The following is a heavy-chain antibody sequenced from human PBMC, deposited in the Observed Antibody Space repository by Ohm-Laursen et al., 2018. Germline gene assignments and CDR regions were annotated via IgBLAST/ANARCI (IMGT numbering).Heavy chain of an antibody. D-gene: IGHD6-13*01. CDR3: AKEYSNSWHD. Sequence: SLRLSCTASGFTFSSYAMSWVRQAPGKGLEWVSAISGSSASTYYADSVKGRFTISRDDSKNTLYLQVNSLRAEDTAVYYCAKEYSNSWHDWGQGTLVTVSS. J-gene: IGHJ4*02. CDR2: ISGSSAST. CDR1: GFTFSSYA. V-gene: IGHV3-23*01.